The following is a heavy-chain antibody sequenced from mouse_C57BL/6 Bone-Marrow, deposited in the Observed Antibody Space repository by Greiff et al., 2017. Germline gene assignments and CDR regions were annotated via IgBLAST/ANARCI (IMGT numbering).Heavy chain of an antibody. V-gene: IGHV5-6*01. CDR1: GFTFSSYG. D-gene: IGHD2-5*01. CDR3: ARRGAYYSNSYYFDF. CDR2: ISSGGSYT. Sequence: GFTFSSYGMSWVRQTPDKRLEWVATISSGGSYTYYPDSVKGRFTISRDNAMNTLYLQMSSLKSEDTAMYYFARRGAYYSNSYYFDFWGQSTTLPVSS. J-gene: IGHJ2*01.